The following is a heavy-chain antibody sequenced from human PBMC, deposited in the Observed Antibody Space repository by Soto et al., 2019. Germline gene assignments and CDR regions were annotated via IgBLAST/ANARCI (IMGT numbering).Heavy chain of an antibody. V-gene: IGHV3-74*01. Sequence: GGSLRLSCAASGFTFSSYWMHWVRQAPGKGLVWVSRINSDESRITYADSVKGRFTISRDNAKKTLYLQMNSLGAEETAVYYCARGWGTYRISDYWGQGTLVTVSS. CDR2: INSDESRI. D-gene: IGHD3-16*02. CDR1: GFTFSSYW. J-gene: IGHJ4*02. CDR3: ARGWGTYRISDY.